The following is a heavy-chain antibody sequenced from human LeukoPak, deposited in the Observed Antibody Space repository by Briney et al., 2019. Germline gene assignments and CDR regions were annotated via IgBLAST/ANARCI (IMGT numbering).Heavy chain of an antibody. CDR2: INPNSGGT. V-gene: IGHV1-2*02. Sequence: ASVKVSCKASGYTFTGYYMHWVRQASGQGLEWMGWINPNSGGTNYAQKFQGRVTMTRDTSISTAYMELSRLRSDDTAVYYCARLCCSSTSWYNWFDPWGQGTLVTVSS. CDR3: ARLCCSSTSWYNWFDP. CDR1: GYTFTGYY. D-gene: IGHD2-2*01. J-gene: IGHJ5*02.